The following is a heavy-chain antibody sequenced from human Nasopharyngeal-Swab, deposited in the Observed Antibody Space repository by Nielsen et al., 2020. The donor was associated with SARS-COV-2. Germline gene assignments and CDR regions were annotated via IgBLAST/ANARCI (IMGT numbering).Heavy chain of an antibody. CDR1: GYSFTSYW. V-gene: IGHV5-51*01. J-gene: IGHJ6*03. D-gene: IGHD6-19*01. CDR2: IYPGDSDT. CDR3: ARQGAVAGYYYYYMDV. Sequence: GESLKISCKGSGYSFTSYWIGWVRQMPGKGLEWMWIIYPGDSDTRYSPSFQGQVTISADKSISTAYLQRSSLKASDTAMYYCARQGAVAGYYYYYMDVWGEGTTVTVSS.